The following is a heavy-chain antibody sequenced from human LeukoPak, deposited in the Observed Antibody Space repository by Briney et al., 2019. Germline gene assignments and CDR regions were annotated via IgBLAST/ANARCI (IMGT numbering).Heavy chain of an antibody. Sequence: PGGSLRLSCAASGFTFSSYAMSWVRQAPGKGLEWVSAISGSGGSTYYADSVKGRFTISRDNSKNTLYLQMNSLRAEDTAVYYCAKGYHGDQYYYYYGMDVWGQGTTVTVSS. V-gene: IGHV3-23*01. D-gene: IGHD4-17*01. CDR1: GFTFSSYA. J-gene: IGHJ6*02. CDR3: AKGYHGDQYYYYYGMDV. CDR2: ISGSGGST.